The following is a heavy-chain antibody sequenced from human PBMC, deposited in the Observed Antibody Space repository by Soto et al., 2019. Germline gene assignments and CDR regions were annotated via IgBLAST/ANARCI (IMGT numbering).Heavy chain of an antibody. Sequence: ASVKVSCKDSGYTFTSYAMRWVRQAPGQRLDWMGWINAGNGNTKYSQKFQGRVTITRDTSASTAYMELSSLRSEDTAVYYCASSYSNYALIDYYYYGMDVWGQGTTVTVSS. CDR1: GYTFTSYA. J-gene: IGHJ6*02. D-gene: IGHD4-4*01. CDR3: ASSYSNYALIDYYYYGMDV. V-gene: IGHV1-3*01. CDR2: INAGNGNT.